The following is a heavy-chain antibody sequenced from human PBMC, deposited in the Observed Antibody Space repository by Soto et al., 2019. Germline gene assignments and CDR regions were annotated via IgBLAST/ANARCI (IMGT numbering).Heavy chain of an antibody. Sequence: PGGSLRLSCAASGFIFSSYGIHWVRQAPGKGLEWVAVISFDGGKTYYADSVKGRFTISRDNSKNTLDLQMNSLRVEDTAMYYCAKDQVVYAEYLDYYYGIDVWGQGTTVTVYS. CDR1: GFIFSSYG. V-gene: IGHV3-30*18. CDR2: ISFDGGKT. J-gene: IGHJ6*02. D-gene: IGHD4-17*01. CDR3: AKDQVVYAEYLDYYYGIDV.